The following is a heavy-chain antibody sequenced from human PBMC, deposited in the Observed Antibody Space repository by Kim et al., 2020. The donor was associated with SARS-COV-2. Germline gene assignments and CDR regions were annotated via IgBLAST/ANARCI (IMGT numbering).Heavy chain of an antibody. CDR3: AKELIAAAGIFDY. D-gene: IGHD6-13*01. Sequence: GGSLRLSCAASGFTFDDYAMHWVRQAPGKGLEWVSGISWNSGSIGYADSVKGRFTISRDNAKNSLYLQMNSLRAEDTALYYCAKELIAAAGIFDYWGQGTLVTVSS. CDR1: GFTFDDYA. J-gene: IGHJ4*02. CDR2: ISWNSGSI. V-gene: IGHV3-9*01.